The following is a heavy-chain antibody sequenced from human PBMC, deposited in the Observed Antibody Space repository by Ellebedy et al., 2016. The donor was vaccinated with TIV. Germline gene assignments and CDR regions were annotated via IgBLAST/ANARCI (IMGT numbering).Heavy chain of an antibody. Sequence: PGGSLRLSCAPSGFTFSSYTMNWVRQAPGKGLEWVSYISNSAIYYADSVKGRFTISRDNAKNSLYLQLSSLRAEDTAVYYCARGGGCSGGTCYYPDVWGQGTLVTVSS. J-gene: IGHJ4*02. D-gene: IGHD2-15*01. CDR2: ISNSAI. CDR3: ARGGGCSGGTCYYPDV. V-gene: IGHV3-48*01. CDR1: GFTFSSYT.